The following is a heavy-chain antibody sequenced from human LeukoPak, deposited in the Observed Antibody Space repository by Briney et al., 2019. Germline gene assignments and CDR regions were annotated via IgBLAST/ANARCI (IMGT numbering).Heavy chain of an antibody. CDR3: ARVTGYRIEDYFDY. CDR1: GGSISSLY. D-gene: IGHD6-13*01. J-gene: IGHJ4*02. Sequence: SETLSLTCAVSGGSISSLYWNWIRQPPGKGLEYIGYIYYSGSTNYNPSLKSRVTISVETSKNEFSLKLRSVTAADTAVYYCARVTGYRIEDYFDYWGQGTLVTVSS. V-gene: IGHV4-59*01. CDR2: IYYSGST.